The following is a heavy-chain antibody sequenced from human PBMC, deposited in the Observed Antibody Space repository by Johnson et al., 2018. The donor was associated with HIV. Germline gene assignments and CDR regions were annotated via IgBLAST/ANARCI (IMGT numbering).Heavy chain of an antibody. CDR3: ARDSFFEELNAFDI. CDR1: GFTVSSNY. J-gene: IGHJ3*02. Sequence: EQLVESGGGLVQPGGSLRLSCAASGFTVSSNYMSWVRQAPGKGLEWVSVIYSGGSTYYADSAKGRFTISRDNSKNTLYLQMNSLRAEDRAVYYCARDSFFEELNAFDIWGQGTMVTVSS. V-gene: IGHV3-66*01. D-gene: IGHD3-10*01. CDR2: IYSGGST.